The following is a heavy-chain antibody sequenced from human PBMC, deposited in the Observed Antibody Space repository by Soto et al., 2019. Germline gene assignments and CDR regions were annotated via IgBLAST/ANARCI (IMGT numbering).Heavy chain of an antibody. CDR1: GFSFSNYG. V-gene: IGHV3-30*18. CDR3: VKAQERSAQYFAVVITAFDF. Sequence: QVHLVESGGGVVQPGRSLRLSCEGSGFSFSNYGIHWVRQAPGKGLEWVAVISHDGNSHHLADSVRGRFTISRDNSQNTVFLHMTSLRREDSAVYHCVKAQERSAQYFAVVITAFDFWGQGTMVTVSS. CDR2: ISHDGNSH. J-gene: IGHJ3*01. D-gene: IGHD3-22*01.